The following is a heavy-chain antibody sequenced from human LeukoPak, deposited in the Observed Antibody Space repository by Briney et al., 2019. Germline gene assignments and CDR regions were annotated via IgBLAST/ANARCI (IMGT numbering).Heavy chain of an antibody. CDR3: ARVYEIWYAFDY. CDR2: ISGSGGST. D-gene: IGHD3-9*01. CDR1: GFTFSSYA. Sequence: PGGSLRLSCAASGFTFSSYAMSWVRQAPGKGLEWVSAISGSGGSTYYADSVKGRFTISRDNSKNTLYLQMNSLRAEDTAVYYCARVYEIWYAFDYWGQGTLVTVSS. V-gene: IGHV3-23*01. J-gene: IGHJ4*02.